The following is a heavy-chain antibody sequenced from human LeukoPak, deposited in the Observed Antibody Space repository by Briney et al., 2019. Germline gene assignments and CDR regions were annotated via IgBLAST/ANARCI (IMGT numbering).Heavy chain of an antibody. V-gene: IGHV3-7*01. J-gene: IGHJ4*02. D-gene: IGHD4-17*01. CDR1: GFTFSTYW. Sequence: GGSLRLSCAASGFTFSTYWMSWVRQAPGKGLEWVANIKQDGSEKYYVDSVKGRFTISRDSAKNSLYLQMNSLRAEDTAVYYCARVRTTVTYYFDYWGQGTLVTVSS. CDR2: IKQDGSEK. CDR3: ARVRTTVTYYFDY.